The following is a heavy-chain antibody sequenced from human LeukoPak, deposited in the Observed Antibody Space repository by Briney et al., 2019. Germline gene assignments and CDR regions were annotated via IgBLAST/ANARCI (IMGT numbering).Heavy chain of an antibody. V-gene: IGHV1-69*06. CDR3: ARDTLKRITMIVVAPDY. D-gene: IGHD3-22*01. CDR1: GGTFSSYA. J-gene: IGHJ4*02. CDR2: IIPIFGTA. Sequence: ASVKVSCKASGGTFSSYAISWVRQAPGQGLEWMGRIIPIFGTANYAQKFQGRVTITADKSTSTAYMELSSLRSEGTAVYYCARDTLKRITMIVVAPDYWGQGTLVTVSS.